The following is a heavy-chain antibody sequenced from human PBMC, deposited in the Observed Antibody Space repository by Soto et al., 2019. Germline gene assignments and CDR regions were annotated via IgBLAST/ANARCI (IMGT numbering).Heavy chain of an antibody. D-gene: IGHD4-17*01. CDR2: MNPNSGDT. Sequence: QVQLVQSGAEVKKPGASVKVSCKASGYTFTNYDINWVRQATGQGLEWMGWMNPNSGDTGYAQKFQGRVTRTMDTSISTAYMELSSLRSEDTAVYYCARTTLSTVVTPRHFDYWGQGTLVTVSS. V-gene: IGHV1-8*01. J-gene: IGHJ4*02. CDR1: GYTFTNYD. CDR3: ARTTLSTVVTPRHFDY.